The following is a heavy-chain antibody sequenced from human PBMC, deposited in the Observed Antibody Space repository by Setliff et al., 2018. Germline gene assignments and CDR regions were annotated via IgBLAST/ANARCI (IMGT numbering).Heavy chain of an antibody. Sequence: PSETLSLTCAVYGGSFSGYYWSWIRQPPGKGLEWIGEINHSGSTNYNPSLKSRVTISVDTSKNQFSLKLSSVTAADTAVYYCARGKNGSRQLVVLGWFDPWSQGTLVTVSS. V-gene: IGHV4-34*01. CDR1: GGSFSGYY. CDR2: INHSGST. J-gene: IGHJ5*02. CDR3: ARGKNGSRQLVVLGWFDP. D-gene: IGHD3-22*01.